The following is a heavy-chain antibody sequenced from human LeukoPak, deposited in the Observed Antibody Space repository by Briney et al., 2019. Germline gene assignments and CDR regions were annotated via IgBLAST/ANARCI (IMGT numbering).Heavy chain of an antibody. Sequence: GGSLRLSCAASGFTFSTYAMHWVRQAPGKGLEWVAVISHDGSNKYYADSVKGRFTISRDNSKNTLYLQMNSLRAEDTAVYYCAKEIIEMATISQDYFDYWGQGTLVTVSS. CDR3: AKEIIEMATISQDYFDY. V-gene: IGHV3-30-3*01. CDR1: GFTFSTYA. D-gene: IGHD5-24*01. CDR2: ISHDGSNK. J-gene: IGHJ4*02.